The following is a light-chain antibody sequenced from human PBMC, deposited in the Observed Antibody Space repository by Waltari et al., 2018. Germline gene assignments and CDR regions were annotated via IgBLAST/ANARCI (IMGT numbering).Light chain of an antibody. V-gene: IGLV2-14*03. J-gene: IGLJ3*02. Sequence: QSALTQPTPVSGSPGQSLTISCTGTSSAVGTENYFTSYQQHPGKAPKLLIYDVSYRPSGVSYRFSGSKSGNTASLTISGLQAEDEADYYCSSYITTNTLELFGGGTSLTVL. CDR1: SSAVGTENY. CDR3: SSYITTNTLEL. CDR2: DVS.